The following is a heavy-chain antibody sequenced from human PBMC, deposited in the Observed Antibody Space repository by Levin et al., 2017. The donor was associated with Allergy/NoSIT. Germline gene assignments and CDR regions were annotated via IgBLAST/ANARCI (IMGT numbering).Heavy chain of an antibody. CDR1: GFTVSSNY. CDR3: AGSLGELLPFGMDV. CDR2: IYSGGST. Sequence: GESLKISCAASGFTVSSNYMSWVRQAPGKGLEWVSVIYSGGSTYYADSVKGRFTISRDNSKNTLYLQMNSLRAEVTAVYYCAGSLGELLPFGMDVWGQGTTVTVSS. J-gene: IGHJ6*02. D-gene: IGHD1-26*01. V-gene: IGHV3-53*01.